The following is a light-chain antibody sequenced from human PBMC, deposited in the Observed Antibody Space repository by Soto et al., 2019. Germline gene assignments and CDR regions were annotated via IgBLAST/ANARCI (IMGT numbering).Light chain of an antibody. J-gene: IGLJ7*01. CDR3: VLYRGSGISV. CDR2: NTN. V-gene: IGLV8-61*01. CDR1: SGSVSTRYY. Sequence: QTVVTQEPSFSVSPGGTVTLTCGLNSGSVSTRYYPSWYQQTPGQPPRTLIHNTNTRSSGVPDRFSGSILGNEAALTITGAQADDESEYYCVLYRGSGISVFGGGTQLTVL.